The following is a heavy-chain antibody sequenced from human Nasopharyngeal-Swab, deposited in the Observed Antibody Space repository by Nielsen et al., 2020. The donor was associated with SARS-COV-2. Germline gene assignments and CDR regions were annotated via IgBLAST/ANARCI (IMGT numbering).Heavy chain of an antibody. CDR2: IYSGGSP. V-gene: IGHV3-66*01. D-gene: IGHD3-22*01. CDR3: AREGNYYDSSGYYSKYYYYYMDV. CDR1: GFTVSSNY. Sequence: GGSLRLSCAASGFTVSSNYMSWVRQAPGKGLEWVSVIYSGGSPYYADSVKGRFTISRDNSKNTLYLQMNSLRAEDTAVYYCAREGNYYDSSGYYSKYYYYYMDVWGKGTTVTVSS. J-gene: IGHJ6*03.